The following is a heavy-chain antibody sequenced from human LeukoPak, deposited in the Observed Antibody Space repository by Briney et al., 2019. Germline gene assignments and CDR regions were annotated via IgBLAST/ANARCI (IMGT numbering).Heavy chain of an antibody. V-gene: IGHV3-23*01. J-gene: IGHJ6*02. CDR1: GFTFSSSA. CDR3: ARGPGYSSSWYRYYYYYYGMDV. Sequence: GGSLRLSCAASGFTFSSSAMSWVRQAPGKGLEWVSAISNNGGYTYYADSVKGRFTISRDNSKNTLYLQMNSLRAEDTAVYYCARGPGYSSSWYRYYYYYYGMDVWGQGTTVTVSS. CDR2: ISNNGGYT. D-gene: IGHD6-13*01.